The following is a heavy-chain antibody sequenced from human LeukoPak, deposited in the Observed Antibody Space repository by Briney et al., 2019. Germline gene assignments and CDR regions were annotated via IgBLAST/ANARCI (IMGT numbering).Heavy chain of an antibody. V-gene: IGHV3-21*01. CDR3: ARAPPRYGSGSFHFGF. D-gene: IGHD3-10*01. CDR1: GLTFSSYS. J-gene: IGHJ4*02. Sequence: AGGSLRLSCAVSGLTFSSYSMNWVRQAPGKGLEWVASVSPSSSYIYYADSVKGRFTISRDNAKNSLYLQMHSLRDEDTAVYYCARAPPRYGSGSFHFGFWGQGTLVTVSS. CDR2: VSPSSSYI.